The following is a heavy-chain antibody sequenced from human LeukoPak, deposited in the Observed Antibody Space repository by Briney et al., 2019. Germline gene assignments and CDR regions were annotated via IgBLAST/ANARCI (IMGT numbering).Heavy chain of an antibody. D-gene: IGHD5-12*01. CDR2: IYTSGST. CDR1: GYSISSGYY. J-gene: IGHJ3*02. V-gene: IGHV4-4*07. Sequence: SETLSLTCTVSGYSISSGYYWGWIRQPAGKGLEWIGRIYTSGSTNYNPSLKSRVTMSVDTSKNQFSLKLSSVTAADTAVYYCARARVATKSLDAFDIWGQGTMVTVSS. CDR3: ARARVATKSLDAFDI.